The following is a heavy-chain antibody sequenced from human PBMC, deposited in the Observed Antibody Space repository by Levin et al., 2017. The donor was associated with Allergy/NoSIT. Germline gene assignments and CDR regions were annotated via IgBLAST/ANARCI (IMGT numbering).Heavy chain of an antibody. CDR3: ARDCNWNYEIFYYAMDV. Sequence: SGGSLRLSCAASGFTFRSYSMHWVRQAPGRGLEWISYISSSSNTKYYADSVKGRFTISRDNAKNSLFLQMNSLRVEDTAVYYCARDCNWNYEIFYYAMDVWGQGTMVTVSS. V-gene: IGHV3-48*01. D-gene: IGHD1-7*01. CDR2: ISSSSNTK. J-gene: IGHJ6*02. CDR1: GFTFRSYS.